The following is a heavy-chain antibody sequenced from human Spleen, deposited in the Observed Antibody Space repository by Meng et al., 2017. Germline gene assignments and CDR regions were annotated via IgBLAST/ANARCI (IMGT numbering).Heavy chain of an antibody. CDR2: INHSGST. V-gene: IGHV4-34*01. J-gene: IGHJ4*02. CDR3: ARFSGSGWYV. D-gene: IGHD6-19*01. Sequence: QGQLQQWGAGLLRPSGPLSLTCAVYGGSFSGYYWSWIRQPPGKGLEWIGEINHSGSTNYNPSLKSRVTISVDTSKNQFSLKLSSVTAADTAVYYCARFSGSGWYVWGQGTLVTVSS. CDR1: GGSFSGYY.